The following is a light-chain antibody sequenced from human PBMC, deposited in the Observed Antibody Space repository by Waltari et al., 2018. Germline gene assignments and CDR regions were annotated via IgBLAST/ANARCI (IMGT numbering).Light chain of an antibody. Sequence: DIRLTQSPSSLSAAVGDRVTITCRASQDISHTFAWYQQKPGKVPRLLISFSSTLQCGVRGRVSGSGSGDEFTLTISSLQPEDVANDYCQYGETFGQGTQVEI. CDR2: FSS. J-gene: IGKJ1*01. V-gene: IGKV1-27*01. CDR1: QDISHT. CDR3: QYGET.